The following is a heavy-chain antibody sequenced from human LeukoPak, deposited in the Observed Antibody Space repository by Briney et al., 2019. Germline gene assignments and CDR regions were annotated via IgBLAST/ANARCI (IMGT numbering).Heavy chain of an antibody. D-gene: IGHD2-21*02. CDR3: ARDGDSLPLDY. Sequence: GAXXRVSCXXSXXXFTXYYXXWVRQAPGQGLEWMGWINPNSGGTNYAQKVQGRVTMTRDTSISTAYMELSRLRSDDTAVYYCARDGDSLPLDYWGQGTLVTVSS. J-gene: IGHJ4*02. CDR2: INPNSGGT. CDR1: XXXFTXYY. V-gene: IGHV1-2*02.